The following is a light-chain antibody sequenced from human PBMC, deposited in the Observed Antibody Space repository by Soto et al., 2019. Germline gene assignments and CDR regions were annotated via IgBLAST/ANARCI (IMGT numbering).Light chain of an antibody. CDR1: QSVSSN. Sequence: EILMTQSPATLSVSPWERATLCCRASQSVSSNLAWYQQNPGQAPRLLIYGASTRATGIPARFSGSGSGTDFTLTISSLQSEDFAVYYCQQYHNWPPETFGPGTKVDIK. CDR3: QQYHNWPPET. J-gene: IGKJ3*01. V-gene: IGKV3-15*01. CDR2: GAS.